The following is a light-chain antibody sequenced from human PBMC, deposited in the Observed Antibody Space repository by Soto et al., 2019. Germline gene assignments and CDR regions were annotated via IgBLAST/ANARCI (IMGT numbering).Light chain of an antibody. CDR2: GAS. CDR3: QHYGRSAYT. J-gene: IGKJ2*01. Sequence: EIVLTQSPGTLSLSPGERATLSCRASQSVSSNYLAWYQQKPGQAPRLLIYGASSRATGIPDRFSGSGSGTDFTLTISRLEPEDFAVYYCQHYGRSAYTFGQETTLEL. CDR1: QSVSSNY. V-gene: IGKV3-20*01.